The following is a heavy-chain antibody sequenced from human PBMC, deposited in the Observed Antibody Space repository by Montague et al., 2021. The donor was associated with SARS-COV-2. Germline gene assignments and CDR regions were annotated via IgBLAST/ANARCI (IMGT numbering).Heavy chain of an antibody. Sequence: IYYSGSTNYNPSLKSRVTMPVDTSKNQFSLELRSVTAADTAVYYCARLGFVELWLNLGWFDPWGQGTLVTV. V-gene: IGHV4-39*01. CDR2: IYYSGST. CDR3: ARLGFVELWLNLGWFDP. D-gene: IGHD3-16*02. J-gene: IGHJ5*02.